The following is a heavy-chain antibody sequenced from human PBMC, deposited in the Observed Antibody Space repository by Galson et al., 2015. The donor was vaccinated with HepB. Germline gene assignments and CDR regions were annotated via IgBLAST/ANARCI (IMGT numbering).Heavy chain of an antibody. Sequence: SCKASGYTFTSYYMHWVRQAPGQGLEWMGIINPSGGSTSYAQKFQGRVTMTRDTSTSTVYMELSSLRSEDTAVYYCARDQRGLMEDYWGQGTLVTVSS. CDR2: INPSGGST. D-gene: IGHD2-8*01. J-gene: IGHJ4*02. V-gene: IGHV1-46*01. CDR3: ARDQRGLMEDY. CDR1: GYTFTSYY.